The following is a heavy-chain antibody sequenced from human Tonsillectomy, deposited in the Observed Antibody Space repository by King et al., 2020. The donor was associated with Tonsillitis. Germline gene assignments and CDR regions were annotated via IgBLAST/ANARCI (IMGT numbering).Heavy chain of an antibody. D-gene: IGHD1-26*01. V-gene: IGHV3-7*03. CDR1: GFIFSSYW. Sequence: VQLVESGGGLVQPGGSLRLSCAASGFIFSSYWMSWVRQAPGKGLEWVANIKQDGSEKYYVDSVKGRFTISRDNAKNSLYLQMNSLRAEDTAVYYCARERSGSYYPVGFDYWGQRTLVTVSS. J-gene: IGHJ4*02. CDR2: IKQDGSEK. CDR3: ARERSGSYYPVGFDY.